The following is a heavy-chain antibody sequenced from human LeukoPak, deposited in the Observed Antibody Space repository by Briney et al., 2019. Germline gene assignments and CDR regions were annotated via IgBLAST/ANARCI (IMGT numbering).Heavy chain of an antibody. V-gene: IGHV3-7*03. CDR3: ARDSDSGWPKYYFDY. Sequence: GGSLRLSCAASGFTFSSYWMSWVRQAPGKGLEWVADINHDGSEKYYADSVKGRFTISRDNAKNSLYLQMNSLRAEDTAVYYCARDSDSGWPKYYFDYWGQGTLVTVSS. J-gene: IGHJ4*02. CDR1: GFTFSSYW. D-gene: IGHD6-19*01. CDR2: INHDGSEK.